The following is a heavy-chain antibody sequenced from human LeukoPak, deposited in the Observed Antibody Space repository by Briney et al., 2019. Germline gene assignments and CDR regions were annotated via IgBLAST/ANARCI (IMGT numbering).Heavy chain of an antibody. D-gene: IGHD2-15*01. V-gene: IGHV4-34*01. CDR2: INHSGST. CDR1: GGSFSGYY. J-gene: IGHJ6*03. Sequence: SETLSLTCAVYGGSFSGYYWSWIRQPPGKGLEWIGEINHSGSTNYSPSLKSRVTISVDTSKNQFSLKLSSVTAADTAVYYCARGVLVVAATGYMDVWGKGTTVTVSS. CDR3: ARGVLVVAATGYMDV.